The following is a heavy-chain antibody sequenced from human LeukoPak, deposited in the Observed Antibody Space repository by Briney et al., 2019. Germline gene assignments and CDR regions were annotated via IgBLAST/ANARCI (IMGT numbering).Heavy chain of an antibody. CDR3: ARGLSPVDYGNYYYYGMDV. J-gene: IGHJ6*02. V-gene: IGHV4-34*01. CDR1: GGSFSVYY. D-gene: IGHD4-17*01. CDR2: INHSGST. Sequence: SETLSLTCAVYGGSFSVYYWSWIRQPPGKGLEWIGEINHSGSTNYNPSLKSRVTISVDTSKNQFSLKLSSVTAADTAVYYCARGLSPVDYGNYYYYGMDVWGQGTTVTVSS.